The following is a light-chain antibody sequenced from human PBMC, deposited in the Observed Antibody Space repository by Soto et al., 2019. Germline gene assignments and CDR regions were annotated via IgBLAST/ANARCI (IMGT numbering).Light chain of an antibody. CDR2: DAS. J-gene: IGKJ1*01. CDR3: QQRSNWPVT. CDR1: QSVSSY. V-gene: IGKV3-11*01. Sequence: EIVLTRSPGTLSLSPGERATLSCTASQSVSSYLAWYQQKPGQAPRLLIYDASTRATGISARFSGSGSGTDFTLTISSLEPEDFAVYYCQQRSNWPVTFGQGTRVEVK.